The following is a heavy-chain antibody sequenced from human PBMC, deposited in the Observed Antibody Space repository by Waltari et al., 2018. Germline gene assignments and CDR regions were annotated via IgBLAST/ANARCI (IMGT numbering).Heavy chain of an antibody. J-gene: IGHJ4*02. Sequence: QVQLVQSGAEVKKPGASVNVSCKTSGYTFTGNYIFWVRQAPGQGLEWMGWINPTSGGTRIGQQFQGRVTMTRDTSTTTAYLEVSELKSDDTAVYYCARGEPLAGRKIPFDSWGQGTLVTVSS. CDR2: INPTSGGT. D-gene: IGHD6-19*01. CDR1: GYTFTGNY. CDR3: ARGEPLAGRKIPFDS. V-gene: IGHV1-2*02.